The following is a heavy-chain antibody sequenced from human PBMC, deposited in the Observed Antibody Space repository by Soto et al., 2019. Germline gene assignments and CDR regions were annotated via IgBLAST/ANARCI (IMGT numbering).Heavy chain of an antibody. Sequence: QVQLVQSGAEVKKPGASVKVSCKASGYTFSSYDINWVRQATGQGLEWMGWMNANTASTGYAQKFQGRVTMTRNTSIHTAYMEFSSLRSEDTAVYCCARGDWGLGMEVWGQGTTVIVSS. V-gene: IGHV1-8*01. CDR3: ARGDWGLGMEV. D-gene: IGHD7-27*01. J-gene: IGHJ6*02. CDR2: MNANTAST. CDR1: GYTFSSYD.